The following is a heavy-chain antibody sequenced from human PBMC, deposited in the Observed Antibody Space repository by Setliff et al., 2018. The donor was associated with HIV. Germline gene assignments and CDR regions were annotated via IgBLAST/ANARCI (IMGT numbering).Heavy chain of an antibody. CDR1: GFTFINYA. CDR2: IVGGASST. CDR3: ARGASSSWYYFDY. V-gene: IGHV3-23*01. D-gene: IGHD6-13*01. J-gene: IGHJ4*02. Sequence: LSLTCVASGFTFINYAMSWVRQAPGKGLEWVSAIVGGASSTVYADSVKGRFTISRDNSKNTLYLQMNSLRAEDAAVYYCARGASSSWYYFDYWGQGALVTVSS.